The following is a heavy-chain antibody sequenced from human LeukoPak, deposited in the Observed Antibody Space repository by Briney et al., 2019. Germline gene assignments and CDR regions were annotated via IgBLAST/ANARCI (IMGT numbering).Heavy chain of an antibody. D-gene: IGHD3-22*01. CDR2: IKTDGSIT. CDR1: GFSFSVYW. J-gene: IGHJ4*02. V-gene: IGHV3-74*01. Sequence: GGSLRLSCAASGFSFSVYWMHWVRQAPGKGPVWVSRIKTDGSITDYADFVKGRFTISRDNSKNTLYLQMNSLRAEDTAVYYCAKDTYYYDSSGYPGYWGQGTLVTVSS. CDR3: AKDTYYYDSSGYPGY.